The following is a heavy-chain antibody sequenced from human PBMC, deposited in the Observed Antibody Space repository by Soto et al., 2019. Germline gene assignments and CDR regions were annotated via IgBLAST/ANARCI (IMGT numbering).Heavy chain of an antibody. Sequence: ASVKVSCKASGYTFTSYGISWVRQAPGQGLEWMGWISAYNGNTNYAQKLQGRVTMTTDTSTSTAYMELRSLRSDDTAAYYCARESVPNFFDARVYKYYFDYWGQGTLVTVSS. D-gene: IGHD3-3*01. V-gene: IGHV1-18*01. J-gene: IGHJ4*02. CDR2: ISAYNGNT. CDR1: GYTFTSYG. CDR3: ARESVPNFFDARVYKYYFDY.